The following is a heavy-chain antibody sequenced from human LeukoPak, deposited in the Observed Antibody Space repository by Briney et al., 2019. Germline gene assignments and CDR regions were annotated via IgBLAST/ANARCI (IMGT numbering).Heavy chain of an antibody. CDR2: ISYDRSNE. Sequence: PGGSLRLSCTASGFTFTSYSMHWVRQAPGKGLEWVAHISYDRSNEHYADSVKGRLTISRDNSKNTLYLQMNSPRAEDTAVYYCARDGRRVEPGGYHFDFWGQGTLVTVSS. V-gene: IGHV3-30-3*01. D-gene: IGHD5-18*01. CDR1: GFTFTSYS. J-gene: IGHJ4*02. CDR3: ARDGRRVEPGGYHFDF.